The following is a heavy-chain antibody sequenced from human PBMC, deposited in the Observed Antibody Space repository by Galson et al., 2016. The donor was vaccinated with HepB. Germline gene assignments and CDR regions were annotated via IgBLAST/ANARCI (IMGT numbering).Heavy chain of an antibody. CDR2: IYHVGYT. V-gene: IGHV4-4*02. Sequence: SETLSLTCAVSGDSVATNNWWSWVRQPPGKGLEWIGEIYHVGYTNYNPSLKSRVSISVDKPKNHFSLQLFSVTAADTAVYYCARVRGGCSRTSCVFDPWGREPWSPSPQ. CDR1: GDSVATNNW. J-gene: IGHJ5*02. CDR3: ARVRGGCSRTSCVFDP. D-gene: IGHD2-2*01.